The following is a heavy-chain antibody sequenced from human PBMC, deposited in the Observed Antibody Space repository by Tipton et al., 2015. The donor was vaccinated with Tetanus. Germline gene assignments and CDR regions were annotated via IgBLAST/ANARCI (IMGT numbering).Heavy chain of an antibody. CDR1: GVTFKTYG. CDR2: VTYDGTNQ. J-gene: IGHJ3*01. Sequence: SLRLSCAGSGVTFKTYGIHWVRQAPGKGLEWVAVVTYDGTNQYYRDSVKGRFTVSRDNSRNTLFLHMSSLTAEDTAVYYCAKDLGLHSSDWDENYAFDVWGQGAMVSVSS. V-gene: IGHV3-30*18. D-gene: IGHD1-26*01. CDR3: AKDLGLHSSDWDENYAFDV.